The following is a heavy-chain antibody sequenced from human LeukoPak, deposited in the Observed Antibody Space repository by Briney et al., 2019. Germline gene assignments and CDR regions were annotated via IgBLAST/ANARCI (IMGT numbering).Heavy chain of an antibody. Sequence: SETLSLTCTVSGGSISSYNWNWIRQSPGKGLEWIGYISYTGSTNYNPSLKSRVTISLDTSKNQFSLKLSSVTAADTAVYYCARGRYSRFDYWGQGTLVTVSS. CDR3: ARGRYSRFDY. J-gene: IGHJ4*02. D-gene: IGHD6-13*01. CDR2: ISYTGST. V-gene: IGHV4-59*12. CDR1: GGSISSYN.